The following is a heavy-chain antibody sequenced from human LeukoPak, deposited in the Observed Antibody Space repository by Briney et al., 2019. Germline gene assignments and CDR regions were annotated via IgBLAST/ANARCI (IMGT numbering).Heavy chain of an antibody. V-gene: IGHV4-39*01. D-gene: IGHD6-19*01. Sequence: SETLSLTCTVSGGSISSSSYYWGWIRQPPGKGLEWIGSIYYSGSTYYNPSLKSRVTISVDTSKNQFSLKLSSVTAADTAVYYCAIRSALIAVAGRRTYYFDYWGQGTLVTVSS. J-gene: IGHJ4*02. CDR1: GGSISSSSYY. CDR2: IYYSGST. CDR3: AIRSALIAVAGRRTYYFDY.